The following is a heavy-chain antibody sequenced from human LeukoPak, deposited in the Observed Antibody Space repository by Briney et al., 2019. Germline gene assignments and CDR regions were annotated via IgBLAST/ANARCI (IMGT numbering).Heavy chain of an antibody. D-gene: IGHD2-21*02. CDR2: ITGSGNSI. V-gene: IGHV3-48*03. Sequence: SGGSLRLSCAASGFTFSNYEMNWVRQAPGKGLEWVSYITGSGNSINYADSVRGRFTISRDNAGNSLYLQMNSLRAEDTAVYYCARESARCGGDCNDYWGQGTLVTVSS. CDR1: GFTFSNYE. CDR3: ARESARCGGDCNDY. J-gene: IGHJ4*02.